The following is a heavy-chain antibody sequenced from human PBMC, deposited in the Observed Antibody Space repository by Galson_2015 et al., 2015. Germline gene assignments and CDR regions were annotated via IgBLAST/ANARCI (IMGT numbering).Heavy chain of an antibody. Sequence: SLRLSCAASGFTFSSYSMNWVRQAPGKGLEWVSSISSSSSYIYYADSVKGRFTISRDNAKNSLYLQMNSLRAEDTAVYYCARGVAGTSGFDYWGQGTLVTVSS. CDR1: GFTFSSYS. CDR3: ARGVAGTSGFDY. J-gene: IGHJ4*02. CDR2: ISSSSSYI. V-gene: IGHV3-21*01. D-gene: IGHD6-19*01.